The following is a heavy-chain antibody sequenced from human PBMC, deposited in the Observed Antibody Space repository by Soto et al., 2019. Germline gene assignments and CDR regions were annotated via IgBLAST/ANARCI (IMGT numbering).Heavy chain of an antibody. D-gene: IGHD1-7*01. V-gene: IGHV3-23*01. J-gene: IGHJ4*02. CDR3: AKDSAYNWNYDGDFDY. CDR1: GFTFSSYA. Sequence: GGSLRLSCAASGFTFSSYAMSWVRQAPGKGLEWVSAISGSGGSTYYADSVKGRFTISRDNSKNTLYLQMNSLRAEDTAVYYCAKDSAYNWNYDGDFDYWGQGTLVTVSS. CDR2: ISGSGGST.